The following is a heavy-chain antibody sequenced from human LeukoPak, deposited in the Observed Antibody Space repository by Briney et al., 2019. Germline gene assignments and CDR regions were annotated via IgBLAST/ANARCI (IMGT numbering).Heavy chain of an antibody. CDR1: GFTFSNYG. V-gene: IGHV3-30*18. D-gene: IGHD3-22*01. J-gene: IGHJ4*02. CDR2: ISYDGSNK. CDR3: AKGYGFDSSGSEHCFEN. Sequence: PGGSLRLSCSASGFTFSNYGIHWDRQAPGKGLEWVAVISYDGSNKYYAESVKGRCTISRDNSKNTLYLQMNSLRAEDTALYYCAKGYGFDSSGSEHCFENWGQRILVTVSS.